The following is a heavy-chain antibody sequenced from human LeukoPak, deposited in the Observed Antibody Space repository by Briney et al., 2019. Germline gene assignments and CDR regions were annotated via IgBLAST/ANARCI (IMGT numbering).Heavy chain of an antibody. Sequence: GGSLRLSCAASGFTFSSYWMSWVRQAPGKGLEWVANIKQDGSEKYYVDSVKGRFTISRDNAKNSLYLQMNSPRAEDTAVYYCARGSVGRDYDFWSGYYYFDYWGQGTLVTVSP. D-gene: IGHD3-3*01. J-gene: IGHJ4*02. CDR2: IKQDGSEK. CDR1: GFTFSSYW. CDR3: ARGSVGRDYDFWSGYYYFDY. V-gene: IGHV3-7*01.